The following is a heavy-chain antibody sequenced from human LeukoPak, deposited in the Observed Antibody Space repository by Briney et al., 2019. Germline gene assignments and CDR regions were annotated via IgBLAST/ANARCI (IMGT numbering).Heavy chain of an antibody. D-gene: IGHD6-13*01. Sequence: PGGSLRLSCAASGFTFSSYGMHWVRQAPGKGLEWVAFIRYDGSNKYYADSVKGRFTISRDNSKNTLYLQMNSLRAEDTAVYYCAKDRMQQLVFDYWGQGTLVTVSS. J-gene: IGHJ4*02. V-gene: IGHV3-30*02. CDR1: GFTFSSYG. CDR3: AKDRMQQLVFDY. CDR2: IRYDGSNK.